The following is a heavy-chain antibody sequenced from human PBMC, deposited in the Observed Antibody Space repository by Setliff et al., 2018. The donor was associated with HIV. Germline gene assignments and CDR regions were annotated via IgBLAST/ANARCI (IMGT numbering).Heavy chain of an antibody. CDR2: VYYSGST. V-gene: IGHV4-39*01. D-gene: IGHD1-26*01. CDR3: ARLGGGKWELTV. J-gene: IGHJ4*02. CDR1: GGSISSGSYY. Sequence: SETLSLTCTVSGGSISSGSYYWSWVRQPPGKGLEWIGSVYYSGSTYYSPSLTSRVTISVDTSKNQFSLKLNSVTAADTAAYYCARLGGGKWELTVWGQGTLVTVSS.